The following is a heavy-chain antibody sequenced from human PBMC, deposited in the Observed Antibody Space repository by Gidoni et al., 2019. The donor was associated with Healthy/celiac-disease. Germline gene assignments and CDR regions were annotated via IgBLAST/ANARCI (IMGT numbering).Heavy chain of an antibody. D-gene: IGHD2-2*01. Sequence: QVQLVESGGGVVQPGRSLRLSCAASGFTFRSYGLHWVRQAPGKGLEWVAVISYDGSNKYYADSVKGRFTISRDNSKNTLYLQMNSLRAEDTAVYYCAKGGRLGYCSSTSCYGIDYWGQGTLVTVSS. CDR1: GFTFRSYG. CDR3: AKGGRLGYCSSTSCYGIDY. CDR2: ISYDGSNK. J-gene: IGHJ4*02. V-gene: IGHV3-30*18.